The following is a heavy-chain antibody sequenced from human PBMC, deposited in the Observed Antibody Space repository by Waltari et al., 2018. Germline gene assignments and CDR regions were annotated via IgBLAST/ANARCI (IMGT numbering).Heavy chain of an antibody. CDR3: ARDPGGRYYFDY. D-gene: IGHD1-26*01. J-gene: IGHJ4*02. CDR2: IYSGGNK. Sequence: EVQLVESGGGLIQPGGSLRLSCAASGFTVSSTYMSWVRQAPGKGLGWVSVIYSGGNKYYAYSVKGRFTISRDNSKNTLYLQMNSLRADDTAVYYCARDPGGRYYFDYWGQGSLVTVSS. CDR1: GFTVSSTY. V-gene: IGHV3-53*01.